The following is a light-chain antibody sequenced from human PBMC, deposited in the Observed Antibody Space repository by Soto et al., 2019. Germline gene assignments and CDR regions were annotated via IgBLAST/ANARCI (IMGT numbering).Light chain of an antibody. J-gene: IGLJ3*02. CDR2: GNS. CDR3: QYYDSSLSGSV. V-gene: IGLV1-40*01. Sequence: QSVLTQPPSVSGATGQRVTISCTGSSSNIGAGYDVHWYQQLPGTAPKLLIYGNSNRPSGVPDRFSGSKSGTSASLAITGLQAEDEADYCCQYYDSSLSGSVFGGGTKLTVL. CDR1: SSNIGAGYD.